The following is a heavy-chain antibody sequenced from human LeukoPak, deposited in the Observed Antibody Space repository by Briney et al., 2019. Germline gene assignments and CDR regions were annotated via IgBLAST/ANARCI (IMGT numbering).Heavy chain of an antibody. CDR2: IIPIFGTA. V-gene: IGHV1-69*13. Sequence: ASVKVSCKASGGTFSSYAISWVRQAPGQGLEWMGGIIPIFGTANYAQKFQGRVTITADESTSTAYMELSSLRSEDTAVYYCARVVGGYGNYYYGMDVWGQGTTVTVSS. CDR3: ARVVGGYGNYYYGMDV. D-gene: IGHD5-12*01. J-gene: IGHJ6*02. CDR1: GGTFSSYA.